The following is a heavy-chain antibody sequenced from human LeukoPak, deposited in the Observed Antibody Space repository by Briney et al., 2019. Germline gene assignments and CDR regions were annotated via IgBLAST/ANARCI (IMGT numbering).Heavy chain of an antibody. D-gene: IGHD6-19*01. Sequence: PGGSLRLSCAASGFTFSVTWMHWVRQPPGKGLVWVARITSDGISTTYAESVKGRFTISRDNAKSTPYLQMNSLTAEDTAVYYCARGGDKVAGPLFDYWGQGTLVTVSS. CDR3: ARGGDKVAGPLFDY. CDR2: ITSDGIST. CDR1: GFTFSVTW. J-gene: IGHJ4*02. V-gene: IGHV3-74*03.